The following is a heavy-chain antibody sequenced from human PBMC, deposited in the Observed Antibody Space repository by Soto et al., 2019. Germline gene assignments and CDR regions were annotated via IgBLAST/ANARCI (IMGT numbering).Heavy chain of an antibody. V-gene: IGHV1-3*01. CDR3: ARSVFP. CDR2: INAGNGHT. J-gene: IGHJ5*02. CDR1: GYTFTSYA. Sequence: GASVKVSCKASGYTFTSYAMHWVRQAPGQRLEWMGWINAGNGHTKYSQKFQGRVTITRDTSASTAYMELSSVTAADTAVYYCARSVFPWGQGTLVTVSS.